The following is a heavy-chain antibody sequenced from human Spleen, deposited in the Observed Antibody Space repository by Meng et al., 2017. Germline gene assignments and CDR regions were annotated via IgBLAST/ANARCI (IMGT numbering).Heavy chain of an antibody. CDR2: INHRGNT. Sequence: QLQRLGSVQEMLQHSVPLSLTGGVAGGSSGSSNWWTCVRHPPGKGLEWIGEINHRGNTNYNSFLESRVTISVATSQNSLSLKLSSVTAADSAVYYCARGPTTVAHDFDYWGQGTLVTVSS. CDR3: ARGPTTVAHDFDY. J-gene: IGHJ4*02. CDR1: GGSSGSSNW. V-gene: IGHV4-4*02. D-gene: IGHD4-11*01.